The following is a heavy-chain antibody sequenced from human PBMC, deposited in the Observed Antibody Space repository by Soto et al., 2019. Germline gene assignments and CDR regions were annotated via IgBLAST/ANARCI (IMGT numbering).Heavy chain of an antibody. V-gene: IGHV3-30*03. J-gene: IGHJ4*02. CDR3: QVRSGY. CDR2: ISYDGSNK. Sequence: QVQLVESGGGVVQPGRSLRLSCAASGFTFSSYGMHWVRQAPGKGLEWVAVISYDGSNKYYADSVKGRFTISRDNSKNTLYLQMNSLRAEDTAVYYCQVRSGYWGQGTLVTVSS. CDR1: GFTFSSYG. D-gene: IGHD3-10*01.